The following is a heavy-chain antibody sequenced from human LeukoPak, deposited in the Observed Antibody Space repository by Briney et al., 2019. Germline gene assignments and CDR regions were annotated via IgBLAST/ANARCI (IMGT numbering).Heavy chain of an antibody. CDR1: GYSFTDYY. CDR3: ARGAGTSWFDY. Sequence: GASVKVSCKTSGYSFTDYYMHWVRQAPGQGLEWVGWMNPNSGVTFYAQNFQGRVTMTRDTSITTAYMELSSLTSDDMAVYYCARGAGTSWFDYWGQGSLVTVSS. CDR2: MNPNSGVT. V-gene: IGHV1-2*02. D-gene: IGHD2-2*01. J-gene: IGHJ4*02.